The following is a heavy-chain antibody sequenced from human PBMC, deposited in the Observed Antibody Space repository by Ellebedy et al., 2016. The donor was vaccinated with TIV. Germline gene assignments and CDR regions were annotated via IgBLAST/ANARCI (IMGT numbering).Heavy chain of an antibody. Sequence: PGGSLRLSCAASGFTFSSFAMSWVRQAPGQGLEWVSSIINTGGTTYYADSVKGRFTISRDNSRNTLYLQMNSLRAEDSAIYYCGRDGVTGNGRWDWLDPWGQGTLVTVSS. J-gene: IGHJ5*02. V-gene: IGHV3-23*01. CDR1: GFTFSSFA. CDR3: GRDGVTGNGRWDWLDP. D-gene: IGHD2-21*02. CDR2: IINTGGTT.